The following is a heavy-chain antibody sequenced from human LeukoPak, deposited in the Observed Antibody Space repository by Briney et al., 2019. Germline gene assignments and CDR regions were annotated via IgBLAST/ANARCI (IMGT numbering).Heavy chain of an antibody. Sequence: GGSLRLSCAASGFSFNTYGKHWVRQAPGKGLEWVAVIWYDGSNEYCADSVKGRFTISRDNSKNTLYLQMNSLRDEDTAVYYCARVPYTSGWYYFDYWGQGTLVTVSS. CDR3: ARVPYTSGWYYFDY. CDR2: IWYDGSNE. V-gene: IGHV3-33*01. D-gene: IGHD6-19*01. CDR1: GFSFNTYG. J-gene: IGHJ4*02.